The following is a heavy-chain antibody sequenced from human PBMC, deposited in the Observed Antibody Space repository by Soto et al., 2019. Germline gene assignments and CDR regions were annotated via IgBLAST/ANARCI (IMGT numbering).Heavy chain of an antibody. CDR2: IGTAGDT. V-gene: IGHV3-13*01. CDR1: GFTFSSYD. CDR3: ARAGKLGRYDFWSGYYPNYMDV. D-gene: IGHD3-3*01. J-gene: IGHJ6*03. Sequence: PGGSLRLSCAASGFTFSSYDMHWVRQATGKGLEWVSAIGTAGDTYYPGSVKGRFTISRENAKNSLYLQMNSLRAGDTAVYYCARAGKLGRYDFWSGYYPNYMDVWGKGTTVTVPS.